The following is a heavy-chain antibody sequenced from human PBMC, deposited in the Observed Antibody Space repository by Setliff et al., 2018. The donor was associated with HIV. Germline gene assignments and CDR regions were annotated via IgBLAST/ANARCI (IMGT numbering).Heavy chain of an antibody. Sequence: PSETLSLTCSVSGGSVRSGDYFWTWIRQLPGKGLEWIGYVYVSGNTNYNPSLRSRVTISLDRAKDQFSLKLNSMTAADTARYYCARVWLHFGDDIPRFDPWGQGILVT. J-gene: IGHJ5*02. D-gene: IGHD4-17*01. CDR2: VYVSGNT. CDR1: GGSVRSGDYF. CDR3: ARVWLHFGDDIPRFDP. V-gene: IGHV4-30-4*08.